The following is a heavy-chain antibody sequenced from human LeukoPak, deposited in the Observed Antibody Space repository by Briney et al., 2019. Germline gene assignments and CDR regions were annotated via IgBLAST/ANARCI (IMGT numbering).Heavy chain of an antibody. CDR3: ARVGSGSSYRPFDY. J-gene: IGHJ4*02. CDR2: ISDTGNT. V-gene: IGHV3-23*01. CDR1: GFTLSSYA. Sequence: GSLRLSCAASGFTLSSYAMSWVRQAPGKGLEWVSAISDTGNTYHADSVKGRFTISRDSAKNSLYLQMNSLRAEDTAVYYCARVGSGSSYRPFDYWGQGTLVTVSS. D-gene: IGHD3-10*01.